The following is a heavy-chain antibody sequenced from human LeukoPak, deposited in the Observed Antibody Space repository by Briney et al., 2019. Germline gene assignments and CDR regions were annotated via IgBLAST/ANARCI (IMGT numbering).Heavy chain of an antibody. J-gene: IGHJ4*02. CDR2: ISSSYI. CDR1: GFTFSSYS. CDR3: ARDGHSGSYSG. V-gene: IGHV3-21*01. Sequence: GGSLRLSCAGSGFTFSSYSMNWVRQAPGKGLEWVSSISSSYIYYADSVKGRFTISRDNAKNSLYLQMNSLRAEDTAVYYCARDGHSGSYSGWGQGTLVTVSS. D-gene: IGHD1-26*01.